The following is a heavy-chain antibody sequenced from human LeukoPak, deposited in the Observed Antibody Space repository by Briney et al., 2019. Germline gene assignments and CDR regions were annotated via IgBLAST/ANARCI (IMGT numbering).Heavy chain of an antibody. Sequence: ASVKVSCKASGYTFTSYDINWVRQATGQGLEWMGWMNPNSGNTGYAQKFQGRVTMTRNTSISTAYMELSSLRSEDTAVYYCARVKEYYYDSSGYSPLDYWGQGTLVTVSS. CDR1: GYTFTSYD. J-gene: IGHJ4*02. D-gene: IGHD3-22*01. CDR2: MNPNSGNT. CDR3: ARVKEYYYDSSGYSPLDY. V-gene: IGHV1-8*01.